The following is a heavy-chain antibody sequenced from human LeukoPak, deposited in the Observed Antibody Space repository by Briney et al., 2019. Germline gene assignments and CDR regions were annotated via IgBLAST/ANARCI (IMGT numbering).Heavy chain of an antibody. J-gene: IGHJ6*03. D-gene: IGHD2-2*02. CDR2: IRYDGSNK. V-gene: IGHV3-30*02. CDR3: AKDKLLYTYYYLYMDV. CDR1: GFIFSIYC. Sequence: PGGSLTLLCAASGFIFSIYCMHWARHAPGRGREGVAFIRYDGSNKYDADSVKGRITNSRDNSKNTLYLQMNRLRAEDTAVYYCAKDKLLYTYYYLYMDVWGKGTTVTISS.